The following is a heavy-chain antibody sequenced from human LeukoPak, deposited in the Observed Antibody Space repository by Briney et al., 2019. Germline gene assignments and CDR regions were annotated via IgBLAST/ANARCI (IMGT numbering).Heavy chain of an antibody. Sequence: GGPLRLSCAASGFTFTTYAMAWVRQAPGKGLEWVSSVIATDASTRYADSVRGRFTISRDNFRNTVYLQMNSLRAEDTAIYYCAKSSDSSGRYTHGLDVWGQGTTVTVSS. CDR1: GFTFTTYA. V-gene: IGHV3-23*01. CDR2: VIATDAST. D-gene: IGHD3-22*01. J-gene: IGHJ6*02. CDR3: AKSSDSSGRYTHGLDV.